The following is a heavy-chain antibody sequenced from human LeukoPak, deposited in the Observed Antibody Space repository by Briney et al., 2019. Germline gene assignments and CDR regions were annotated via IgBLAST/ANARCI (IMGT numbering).Heavy chain of an antibody. V-gene: IGHV4-31*11. CDR1: GGSISSGGYY. D-gene: IGHD3-10*01. CDR3: ARGGRGVINPRFDY. J-gene: IGHJ4*02. CDR2: IYYSGSA. Sequence: PSETLSLTCAVSGGSISSGGYYWSWIRQHPGKGLEWIGYIYYSGSAYYNPSLKSRVTISVDTSKNQFSLKLSSVTAADTAVYYCARGGRGVINPRFDYWGQGTLVTVSS.